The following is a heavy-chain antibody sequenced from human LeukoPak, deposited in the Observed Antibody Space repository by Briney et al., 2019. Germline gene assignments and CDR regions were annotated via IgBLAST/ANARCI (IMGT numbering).Heavy chain of an antibody. D-gene: IGHD1-26*01. J-gene: IGHJ4*02. V-gene: IGHV3-48*03. CDR2: TSASASSI. CDR3: ARATNRYIVGPDVD. CDR1: GFTFSSYE. Sequence: PGGSLRLSCAASGFTFSSYEMNWVRQAPGKGLEWVSYTSASASSIYYADSVKGRFTISRDNAKNSLYLQMNSLRAEDTALYYCARATNRYIVGPDVDWGQGTLVTVSS.